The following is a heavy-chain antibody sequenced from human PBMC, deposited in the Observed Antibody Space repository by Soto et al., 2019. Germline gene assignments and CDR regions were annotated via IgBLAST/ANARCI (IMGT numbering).Heavy chain of an antibody. CDR2: IGTAGDT. J-gene: IGHJ3*02. V-gene: IGHV3-13*01. Sequence: EVQLVESGGGLVQPGGSLRLSCAASGFTFSSYDMHWVRQATGKGLEWVSAIGTAGDTYYPGSVKGRFTISRENAKNSLYLQMNSLRAEDTAVYYCARWGIAVAGTGQGAFDIWGQGTMVTVSS. D-gene: IGHD6-19*01. CDR3: ARWGIAVAGTGQGAFDI. CDR1: GFTFSSYD.